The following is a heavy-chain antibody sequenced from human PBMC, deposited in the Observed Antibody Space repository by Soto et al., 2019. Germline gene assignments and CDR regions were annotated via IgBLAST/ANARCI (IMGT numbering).Heavy chain of an antibody. CDR1: GGSFSGYY. CDR3: ARLRRYCSSTSCYYYYGMDV. J-gene: IGHJ6*02. V-gene: IGHV4-34*01. D-gene: IGHD2-2*01. CDR2: INHSGST. Sequence: SETLSLTCAVYGGSFSGYYWSWIRQPPGKGLEWIGEINHSGSTNYNPSLKSRVTISVDTSKNQFSLKLSSVTAADTAVYYCARLRRYCSSTSCYYYYGMDVWGQGTTVTSP.